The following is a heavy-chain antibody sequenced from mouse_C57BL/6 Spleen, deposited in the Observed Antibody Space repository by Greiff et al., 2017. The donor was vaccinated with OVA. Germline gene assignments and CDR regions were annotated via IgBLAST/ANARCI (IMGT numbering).Heavy chain of an antibody. D-gene: IGHD1-1*01. V-gene: IGHV5-4*01. CDR2: ISDGGSYT. Sequence: DVQLVESGGGLVKPGGSLKLSCAASGFTFSSYAMSWVRQTPEKRLEWVATISDGGSYTYYPDNVKGRFTISRDNAKNNLYLQMSHLKSEDTAMYYCANYYGSSYYWYCDVWGTGTTVTVSS. CDR3: ANYYGSSYYWYCDV. CDR1: GFTFSSYA. J-gene: IGHJ1*03.